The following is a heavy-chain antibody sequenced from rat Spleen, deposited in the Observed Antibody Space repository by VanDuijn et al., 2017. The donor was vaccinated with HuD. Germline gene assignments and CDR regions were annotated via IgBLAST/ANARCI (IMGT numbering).Heavy chain of an antibody. D-gene: IGHD1-8*01. CDR1: GFTLSSYG. CDR3: ARLGVAYYFDY. V-gene: IGHV5-62*01. J-gene: IGHJ2*01. CDR2: ISSASGT. Sequence: VQLVESGGGLVQPGKSLKLSCSASGFTLSSYGMHWIRQAPGKGLDWVAYISSASGTVYADAVKGRFTISRDNAKNTLYLQLNSLKSEDTAIYYCARLGVAYYFDYWGQGVMVTVSS.